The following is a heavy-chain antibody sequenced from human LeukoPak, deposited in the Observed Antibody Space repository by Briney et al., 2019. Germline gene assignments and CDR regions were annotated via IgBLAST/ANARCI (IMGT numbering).Heavy chain of an antibody. V-gene: IGHV6-1*01. Sequence: SQTLSLTCAISGDSVSSNSAAWNWIRQSPSRGLEWLGRTYYRSKWYNDYAVPVKSRITINPDTSKNQFSLQLNSVTPEDTAVYYCAREDSSGWYGVHWFDPWGQGTLVTVSS. CDR3: AREDSSGWYGVHWFDP. D-gene: IGHD6-19*01. CDR2: TYYRSKWYN. CDR1: GDSVSSNSAA. J-gene: IGHJ5*02.